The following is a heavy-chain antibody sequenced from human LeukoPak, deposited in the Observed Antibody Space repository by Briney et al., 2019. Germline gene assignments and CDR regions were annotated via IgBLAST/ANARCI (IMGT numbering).Heavy chain of an antibody. J-gene: IGHJ4*02. D-gene: IGHD2-8*01. CDR3: AKDRMVYGN. CDR2: ISWNSGRI. V-gene: IGHV3-9*01. CDR1: GFTFDDYA. Sequence: PGGSLRLSCAASGFTFDDYAMHWVRQAPGKGLEWVAGISWNSGRIGYADSVKGRFTISRDNANNSLYLQMNSLRVEDTAVYYCAKDRMVYGNWGQGTLVTVSS.